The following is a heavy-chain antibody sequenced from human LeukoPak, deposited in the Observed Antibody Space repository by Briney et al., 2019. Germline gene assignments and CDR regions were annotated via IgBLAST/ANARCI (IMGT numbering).Heavy chain of an antibody. D-gene: IGHD1-26*01. CDR2: ISYDGSNK. CDR3: ARGETRFDP. V-gene: IGHV3-30-3*01. J-gene: IGHJ5*02. CDR1: GCTFSSYA. Sequence: GGSLRLSCAASGCTFSSYAMHWVRQAPGKGLEWVAVISYDGSNKYYADSVKGRFTISRDNSKNTLYLQMNSLRAEDTAVYYCARGETRFDPWGQGTLVTVSS.